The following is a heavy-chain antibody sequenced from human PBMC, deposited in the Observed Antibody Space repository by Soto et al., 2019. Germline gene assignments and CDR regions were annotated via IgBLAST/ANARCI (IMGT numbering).Heavy chain of an antibody. CDR3: ARGGLYSSGWTFDY. Sequence: QVQLQQWGAGLLKPSETLSLTCAVYGGSFSGYYWSWIRQPPGKGLEWIGEINHSGSTNYNPSLKSRVTKSVDTSKNQFSLKLSSVTAADTAVYYCARGGLYSSGWTFDYWGQGTLVTVSS. CDR2: INHSGST. J-gene: IGHJ4*02. CDR1: GGSFSGYY. D-gene: IGHD6-19*01. V-gene: IGHV4-34*01.